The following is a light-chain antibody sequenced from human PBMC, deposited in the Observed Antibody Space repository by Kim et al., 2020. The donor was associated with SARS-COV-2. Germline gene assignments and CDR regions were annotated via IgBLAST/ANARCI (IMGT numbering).Light chain of an antibody. V-gene: IGKV1-27*01. CDR2: GAS. J-gene: IGKJ3*01. CDR3: QNYDSAPFT. Sequence: ATVGDRFTITCRASQGISTFLLWYQQRPGRLPKLLIYGASTLQSGVPSRFSGSGSGTDFTLTISSLQPEDVATYYCQNYDSAPFTFGPGTKVDIK. CDR1: QGISTF.